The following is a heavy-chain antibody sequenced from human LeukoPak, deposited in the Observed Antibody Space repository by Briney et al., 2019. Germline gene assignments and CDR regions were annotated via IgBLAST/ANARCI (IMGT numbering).Heavy chain of an antibody. CDR1: GGSISSYY. J-gene: IGHJ3*02. V-gene: IGHV4-59*01. D-gene: IGHD3-9*01. CDR2: IYYSGST. CDR3: ARVSDILTGYYPWAFDI. Sequence: SQTLSLTCTVSGGSISSYYWSWIRQPPGKGLEWIGDIYYSGSTNYKPSLKSRATISIDTSKNQFSLKLSSVTAADTAVYYCARVSDILTGYYPWAFDIWGQGTMVTVSS.